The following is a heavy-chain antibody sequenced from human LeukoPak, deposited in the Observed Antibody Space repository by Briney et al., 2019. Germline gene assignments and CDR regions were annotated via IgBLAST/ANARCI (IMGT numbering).Heavy chain of an antibody. CDR1: GYSFTSYW. V-gene: IGHV5-51*01. CDR3: ARLKGREEWLLFEAPRDYYYYYYMDV. Sequence: GESLKISCKGSGYSFTSYWIGWVRQMPGKGLEWMGIIYPGDSDTRYSPSFQGQVTISADKSISTAYLQWSSLKASDTAMYYCARLKGREEWLLFEAPRDYYYYYYMDVWGKGTTVTVSS. D-gene: IGHD3-3*01. CDR2: IYPGDSDT. J-gene: IGHJ6*03.